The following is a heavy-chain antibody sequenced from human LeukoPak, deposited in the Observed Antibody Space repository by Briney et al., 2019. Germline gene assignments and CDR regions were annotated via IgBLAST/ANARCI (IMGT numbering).Heavy chain of an antibody. Sequence: SVKVTCKASGGTFSSYAISWVRQAPGQGLEWMGGIIPIFGTANYAQKFQGRVTITADESTSTAYMELSSLRSEDTAVYYCARDSSGPLRFFQHWGQGTLVTVSS. V-gene: IGHV1-69*13. J-gene: IGHJ1*01. CDR1: GGTFSSYA. D-gene: IGHD3-22*01. CDR2: IIPIFGTA. CDR3: ARDSSGPLRFFQH.